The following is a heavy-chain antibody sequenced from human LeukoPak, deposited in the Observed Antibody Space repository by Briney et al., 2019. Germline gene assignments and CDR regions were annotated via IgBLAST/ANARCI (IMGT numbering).Heavy chain of an antibody. Sequence: SVKVSCKASGGTFSSYAISWVRQAPGQGREWMGRIIPILGIANYAQKFQGRVTITADKATSTAYMELSSLRSEDTAVYYCVRALSLPYYYDCSGFVDFDPWGQGTLVTVSS. J-gene: IGHJ5*02. CDR2: IIPILGIA. V-gene: IGHV1-69*04. CDR3: VRALSLPYYYDCSGFVDFDP. D-gene: IGHD3-22*01. CDR1: GGTFSSYA.